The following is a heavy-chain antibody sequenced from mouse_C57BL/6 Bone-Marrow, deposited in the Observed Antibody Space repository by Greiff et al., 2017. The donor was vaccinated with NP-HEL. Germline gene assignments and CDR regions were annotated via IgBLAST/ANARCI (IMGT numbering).Heavy chain of an antibody. J-gene: IGHJ4*01. CDR1: GFTFSSYA. CDR3: TRDQGYGNYGVFYAMDY. D-gene: IGHD2-10*02. V-gene: IGHV5-9-1*02. CDR2: ISSGGDYI. Sequence: EVMLVESGEGLVKPGGSLKLSCAASGFTFSSYAMSWVRQTPEKRLEWVAYISSGGDYIYYADPVKGRFPISRDNARNTLYLQMSSLKSKDTAMYYCTRDQGYGNYGVFYAMDYWGQGTSVTVSS.